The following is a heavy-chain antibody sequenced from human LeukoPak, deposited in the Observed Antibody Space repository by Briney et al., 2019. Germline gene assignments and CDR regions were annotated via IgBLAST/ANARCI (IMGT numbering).Heavy chain of an antibody. V-gene: IGHV3-13*01. J-gene: IGHJ6*02. CDR2: IGTAGDT. CDR3: ARGDSYSSSWYEDYYYYGMDV. Sequence: PGGSLRPSCAASGFTFSSYDMHWVRQATGKGLEWVSAIGTAGDTYYPGSVKGRFTISRENAKNSLYLQMNSLRAGDTAVYYCARGDSYSSSWYEDYYYYGMDVWGQGTTVTVSS. D-gene: IGHD6-13*01. CDR1: GFTFSSYD.